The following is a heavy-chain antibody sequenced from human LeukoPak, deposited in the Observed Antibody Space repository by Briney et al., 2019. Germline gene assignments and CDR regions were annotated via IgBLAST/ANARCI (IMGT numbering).Heavy chain of an antibody. Sequence: PGGSLRLSCAASGFTFSSYEMNWVRQASGKGLEWVSYISSSGSTIYYADSVKGRFTISRDNAKNSLYLQMNSLRAEDTAVYYCARAPTYYYGSGSYWDFDYWGQGTLVTVSS. CDR2: ISSSGSTI. D-gene: IGHD3-10*01. CDR1: GFTFSSYE. J-gene: IGHJ4*02. V-gene: IGHV3-48*03. CDR3: ARAPTYYYGSGSYWDFDY.